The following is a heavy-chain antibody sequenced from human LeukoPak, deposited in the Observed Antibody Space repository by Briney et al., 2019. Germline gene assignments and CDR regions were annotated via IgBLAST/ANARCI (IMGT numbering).Heavy chain of an antibody. CDR1: GYSFTSYW. CDR2: IYPGDSDT. D-gene: IGHD3-10*01. V-gene: IGHV5-51*01. CDR3: TKRGDGSASDPPAD. J-gene: IGHJ4*02. Sequence: GESLQISSKTSGYSFTSYWIAWVRQMPGKGLEWMGIIYPGDSDTRYSPSFQGQVTISVDRSIGTAYLQWSSLKDSDTAMYYCTKRGDGSASDPPADWGQRTLVVVSP.